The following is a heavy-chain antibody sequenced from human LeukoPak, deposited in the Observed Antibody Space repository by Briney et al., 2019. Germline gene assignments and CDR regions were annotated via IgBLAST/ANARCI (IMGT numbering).Heavy chain of an antibody. V-gene: IGHV5-51*01. CDR3: ATLRWFDP. CDR2: IYPGDSDT. CDR1: GSSFTSYW. Sequence: GESLQISCQGSGSSFTSYWIGWVRQLPGKGLEWMGIIYPGDSDTRYSPSFQGQVTISAGKSISTAYLQWSSLKASDTAMYYCATLRWFDPWGQGTLVTVSS. J-gene: IGHJ5*02.